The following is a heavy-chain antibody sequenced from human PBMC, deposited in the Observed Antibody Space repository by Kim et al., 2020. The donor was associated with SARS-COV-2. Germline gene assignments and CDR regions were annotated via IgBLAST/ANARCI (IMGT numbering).Heavy chain of an antibody. CDR3: ARVRSLNEYSSSWPFLYYFDY. J-gene: IGHJ4*02. Sequence: SETLSLTCTVSGGSISSYYWSWIRQPPGKGLEWIGYIYYSGSTNYNPSLKSRVTISVDTSKNQFSLKLSSVTAADTAVYYCARVRSLNEYSSSWPFLYYFDYWGQGTLVTVSS. D-gene: IGHD6-6*01. CDR2: IYYSGST. V-gene: IGHV4-59*13. CDR1: GGSISSYY.